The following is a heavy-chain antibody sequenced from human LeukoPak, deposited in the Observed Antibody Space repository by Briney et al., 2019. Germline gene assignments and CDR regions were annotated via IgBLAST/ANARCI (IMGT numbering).Heavy chain of an antibody. CDR2: IGASVGTT. CDR3: AKDLEPVAGTIVNDY. CDR1: GFTPSADV. V-gene: IGHV3-23*01. J-gene: IGHJ4*02. D-gene: IGHD6-19*01. Sequence: TLRLSCAVSGFTPSADVMTWGAQCPGPGLKWCTGIGASVGTTFYADYVQGRFTSSRDNSKTTLYLQLNRLRAEDTGVYFGAKDLEPVAGTIVNDYWGQGTLVTVSS.